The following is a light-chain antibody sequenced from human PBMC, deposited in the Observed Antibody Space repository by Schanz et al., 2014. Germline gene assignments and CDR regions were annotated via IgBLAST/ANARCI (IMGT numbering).Light chain of an antibody. CDR2: RAS. CDR3: QQYQTYPYT. CDR1: QGISSW. V-gene: IGKV1D-16*01. Sequence: DIQMPQSPSSLSASVGDRVTITCRASQGISSWLAWYQQKPEKAPKPLIYRASSLQSGVPSRFSGSGSGTDFTLTISSLQPEDFATYYCQQYQTYPYTFGQGTKLEIK. J-gene: IGKJ2*01.